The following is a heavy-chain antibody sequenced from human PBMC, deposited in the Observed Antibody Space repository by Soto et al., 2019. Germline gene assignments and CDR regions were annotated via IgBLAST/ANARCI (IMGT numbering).Heavy chain of an antibody. CDR1: GFTLSDYY. J-gene: IGHJ6*02. V-gene: IGHV3-72*01. CDR2: TRDKPNSYTT. D-gene: IGHD4-4*01. CDR3: GRGGYRHYSAYYYYALDV. Sequence: PGGSLRLSCVASGFTLSDYYVDWVRQAPGKGLEWVGRTRDKPNSYTTEYAASVEGRFAISRDDSKNSLYLQLNSLNTEDTAVYYCGRGGYRHYSAYYYYALDVWGQGTTGTSP.